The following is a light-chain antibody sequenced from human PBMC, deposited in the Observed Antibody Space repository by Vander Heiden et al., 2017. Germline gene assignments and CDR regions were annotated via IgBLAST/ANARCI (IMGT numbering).Light chain of an antibody. Sequence: DFVMTQSPLSLPVTPGERASISCRASQSLLHSNGYNYLDWYVQKPGQSPQLLISLGSNRAAGVPDRFSGSGSGTDFTLKISRVEAEDVGVYYCMQALQTPLTFGGGTRVEIK. J-gene: IGKJ4*01. CDR2: LGS. V-gene: IGKV2-28*01. CDR3: MQALQTPLT. CDR1: QSLLHSNGYNY.